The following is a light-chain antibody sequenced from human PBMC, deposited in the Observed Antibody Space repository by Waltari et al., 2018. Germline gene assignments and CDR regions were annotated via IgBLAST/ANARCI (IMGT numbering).Light chain of an antibody. CDR3: QVWDSESDHVV. J-gene: IGLJ2*01. Sequence: SYVLTHPPSASVAPGKPAPISCGGYNIGSKRVHWYQQKAGQAPVLVIYYDSDRPSGIPERISGSNSGDTATLTISRVEAGDEASYYCQVWDSESDHVVYGGGTKLTVL. CDR1: NIGSKR. V-gene: IGLV3-21*04. CDR2: YDS.